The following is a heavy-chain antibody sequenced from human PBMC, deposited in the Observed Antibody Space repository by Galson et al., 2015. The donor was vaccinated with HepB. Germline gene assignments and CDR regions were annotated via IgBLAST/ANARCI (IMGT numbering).Heavy chain of an antibody. CDR3: ARVPEGWDPSGFYHFYGMDL. J-gene: IGHJ6*02. CDR1: GGSVSPYY. CDR2: TYYSGTT. D-gene: IGHD1-26*01. Sequence: LSLTCSVSGGSVSPYYWNWIRQPPGKGLEWIGHTYYSGTTEYNASLKSRVTISIDTSTNQVSLNVTSVTAADTAVYFCARVPEGWDPSGFYHFYGMDLWGQGTRVTVSS. V-gene: IGHV4-59*02.